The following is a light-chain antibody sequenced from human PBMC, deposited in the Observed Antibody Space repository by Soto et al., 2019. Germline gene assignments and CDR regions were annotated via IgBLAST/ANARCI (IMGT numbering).Light chain of an antibody. CDR1: QSVSRSN. J-gene: IGKJ5*01. CDR3: QQYGTSPIT. V-gene: IGKV3-20*01. CDR2: GAS. Sequence: EIVLTQSPDTLSLSPGERATVSCRASQSVSRSNLAWYQHKPGQAPRLLIYGASIRATGIPDRFSGSGSGTDFTLTISRLEPADFAVYYCQQYGTSPITFGQGTRLEIK.